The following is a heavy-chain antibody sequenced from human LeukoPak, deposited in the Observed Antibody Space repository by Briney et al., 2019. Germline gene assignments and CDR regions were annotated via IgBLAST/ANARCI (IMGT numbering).Heavy chain of an antibody. CDR3: ASSGADPALKYSSSWMPFDY. D-gene: IGHD6-13*01. CDR1: GFTFSSFA. CDR2: ISGSGGST. J-gene: IGHJ4*02. V-gene: IGHV3-23*01. Sequence: GGSLRLSCAASGFTFSSFAMSWVRQAPQKGLEWVSAISGSGGSTYYADSVKGRFTISRDNSKNTLYLQMNSLRAEDTAVYYCASSGADPALKYSSSWMPFDYWGQGTLVTVSS.